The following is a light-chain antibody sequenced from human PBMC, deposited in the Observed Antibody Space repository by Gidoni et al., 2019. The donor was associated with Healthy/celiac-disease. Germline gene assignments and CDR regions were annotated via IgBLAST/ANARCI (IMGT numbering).Light chain of an antibody. CDR2: DAS. Sequence: EIVLTQSPATLSLSPGERATLSCRASQSVSSYLAWYQQQPGQAPRLLIYDASNRATGIPARFSGSGSGTDFTLTISSLEPEDFAVYYCQQRSNWWTFGQXTKVEIK. J-gene: IGKJ1*01. V-gene: IGKV3-11*01. CDR1: QSVSSY. CDR3: QQRSNWWT.